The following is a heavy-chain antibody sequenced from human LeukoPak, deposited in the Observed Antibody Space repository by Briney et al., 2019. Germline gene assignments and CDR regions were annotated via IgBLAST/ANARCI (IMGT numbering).Heavy chain of an antibody. CDR2: INHRGST. D-gene: IGHD3-10*01. J-gene: IGHJ3*02. Sequence: SETLSLTCAVYGGSFSGYYWSWIRQPPGKGLEWIGEINHRGSTNYNPSLKSRVTISVDTSKNQFSLKLSSVTPEDTALYYCARGGLVRGTINSLIGFDIWGQGIMVTVSS. V-gene: IGHV4-34*01. CDR1: GGSFSGYY. CDR3: ARGGLVRGTINSLIGFDI.